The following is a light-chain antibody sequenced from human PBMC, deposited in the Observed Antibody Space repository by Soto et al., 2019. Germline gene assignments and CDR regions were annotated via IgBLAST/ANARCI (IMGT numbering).Light chain of an antibody. CDR1: QSISSR. CDR3: QQYHSYWT. V-gene: IGKV1-5*01. J-gene: IGKJ1*01. CDR2: HAS. Sequence: DIQMTQSPSTLSASVGDRVSITCRAGQSISSRLAWYQQKPGKAPRLLIYHASSLQNGVPSRFRGAESGTEFTLTISSLQTDDFSTYYCQQYHSYWTFGQGTKVDIK.